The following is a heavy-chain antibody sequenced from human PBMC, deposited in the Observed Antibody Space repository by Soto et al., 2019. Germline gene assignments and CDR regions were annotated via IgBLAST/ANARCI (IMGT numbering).Heavy chain of an antibody. D-gene: IGHD2-21*02. J-gene: IGHJ6*02. CDR3: ARDLWGYCGTDCYPLDV. CDR2: MYNTGST. CDR1: GGSISGYY. V-gene: IGHV4-59*01. Sequence: SETLPLTCTVSGGSISGYYWSWIRQPPGNGLEWIGYMYNTGSTVYNPSFKSRVTISVDTSKNQFSLKLNSVTAADTAVYYCARDLWGYCGTDCYPLDVWGQGTTVTVS.